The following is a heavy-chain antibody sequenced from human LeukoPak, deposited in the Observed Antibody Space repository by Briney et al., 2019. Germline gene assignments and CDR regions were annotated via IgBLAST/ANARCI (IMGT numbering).Heavy chain of an antibody. V-gene: IGHV4-39*06. D-gene: IGHD4-11*01. J-gene: IGHJ5*02. CDR2: IYYSGST. CDR1: GGSISSSSYY. CDR3: ARDDPNFLYSNYAWFDP. Sequence: PSETLSLTCTVSGGSISSSSYYWGWIRQPPGKGLEWIGSIYYSGSTNYNPSLKSRVTMSVDTSKNQFPLKLSSVTAADTAVYYCARDDPNFLYSNYAWFDPWGQGTLVTVSS.